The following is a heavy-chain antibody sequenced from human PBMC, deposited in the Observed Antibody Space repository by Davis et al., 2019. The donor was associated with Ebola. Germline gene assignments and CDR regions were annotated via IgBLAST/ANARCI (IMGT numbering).Heavy chain of an antibody. CDR2: LFHNEIS. V-gene: IGHV4-39*07. CDR3: ATFRVVVIADF. J-gene: IGHJ4*02. CDR1: GGSVNGTAYY. Sequence: PSETLSLTCAVSGGSVNGTAYYWGWIRQPPGKGLEWIGNLFHNEISYYNPSLKSRVSISIDTSKNQFSLTLNSVTAADSGVYYCATFRVVVIADFWGQGTQVTVSS. D-gene: IGHD3-22*01.